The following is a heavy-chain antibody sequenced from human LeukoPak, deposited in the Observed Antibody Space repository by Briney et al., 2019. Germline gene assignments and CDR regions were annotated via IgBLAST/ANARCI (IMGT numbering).Heavy chain of an antibody. J-gene: IGHJ4*02. CDR3: SNGIYGTSY. CDR1: GFSFSDYW. V-gene: IGHV3-7*01. Sequence: GGSLRLSCAASGFSFSDYWMICVRQAPGKGPEWVANIKQDGSETYYLDSVKGRFTISRDNARNLLFLQMNSLRAEDTAVYYCSNGIYGTSYWGQGTLVTVSS. CDR2: IKQDGSET. D-gene: IGHD3-10*01.